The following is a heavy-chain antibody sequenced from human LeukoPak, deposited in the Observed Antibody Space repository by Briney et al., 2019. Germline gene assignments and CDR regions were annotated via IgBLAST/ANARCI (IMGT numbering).Heavy chain of an antibody. CDR2: ISGSGGST. D-gene: IGHD3-22*01. V-gene: IGHV3-23*01. CDR3: AKVGPSYYYDSSGYQDY. CDR1: GFTFSSYA. J-gene: IGHJ4*02. Sequence: PGGSLRLSCAASGFTFSSYAMGWVRQAPGKGLEWVSAISGSGGSTYYADSVKGRFTISRDNSKNTLYLQMNSLRAEDTAVYYCAKVGPSYYYDSSGYQDYWGQGTLVTVSS.